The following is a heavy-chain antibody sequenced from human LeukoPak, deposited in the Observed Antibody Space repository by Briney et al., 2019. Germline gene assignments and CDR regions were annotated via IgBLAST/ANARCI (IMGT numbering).Heavy chain of an antibody. J-gene: IGHJ5*02. CDR3: ARLGYYDILTGYLPDRWFDP. D-gene: IGHD3-9*01. Sequence: SETLSLTCTVSGGSISSYYWSWIRQPPGKGLEWIGYIYYSGSTNYNPSLKSRVTISVDTSKNQFSLKLSPVTAADTAVYYCARLGYYDILTGYLPDRWFDPWGQGTLVTVSS. CDR1: GGSISSYY. V-gene: IGHV4-59*08. CDR2: IYYSGST.